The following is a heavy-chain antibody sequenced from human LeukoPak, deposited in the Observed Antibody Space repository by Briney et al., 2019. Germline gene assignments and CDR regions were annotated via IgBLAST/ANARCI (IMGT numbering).Heavy chain of an antibody. J-gene: IGHJ6*02. V-gene: IGHV3-66*01. CDR3: ARDWTYGDTHRGGYGMDV. Sequence: GGSLRLSCAASGFTVNSNYMSWVRQAPGKGLEWVSVIYSGGSTYYADSVKGRFTISRDNSKNTLYLQTNSLRAEDTAVYYCARDWTYGDTHRGGYGMDVWGQGTTVTVSS. D-gene: IGHD4-17*01. CDR1: GFTVNSNY. CDR2: IYSGGST.